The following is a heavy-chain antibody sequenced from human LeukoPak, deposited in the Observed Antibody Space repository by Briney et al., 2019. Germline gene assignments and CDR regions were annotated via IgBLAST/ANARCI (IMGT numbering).Heavy chain of an antibody. CDR1: GGTFSSYA. V-gene: IGHV1-69*04. J-gene: IGHJ3*02. CDR3: ARFPGDSSSLADAFDI. Sequence: SVKVSCKASGGTFSSYAISWVRQAPGQGLEWMGRIIPILGIANYAQKFQGRVTITADKSTSTAYMELSSLRSEDTAVYYRARFPGDSSSLADAFDIWGQGTMVTVSS. CDR2: IIPILGIA. D-gene: IGHD3-22*01.